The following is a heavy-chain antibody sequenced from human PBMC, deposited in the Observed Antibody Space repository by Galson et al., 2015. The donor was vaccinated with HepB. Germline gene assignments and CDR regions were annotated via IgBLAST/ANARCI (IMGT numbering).Heavy chain of an antibody. Sequence: SLRLSCAASGFTFSSYPMHWVRQAPGNGLEYVSATSSDGGSTYYADSVKGRFTISRDNSKDTLYLQLSSLRADDTAVYYCVKTRDGYFDFWGQGTLVTVSS. CDR3: VKTRDGYFDF. D-gene: IGHD5-24*01. CDR2: TSSDGGST. V-gene: IGHV3-64D*06. CDR1: GFTFSSYP. J-gene: IGHJ4*02.